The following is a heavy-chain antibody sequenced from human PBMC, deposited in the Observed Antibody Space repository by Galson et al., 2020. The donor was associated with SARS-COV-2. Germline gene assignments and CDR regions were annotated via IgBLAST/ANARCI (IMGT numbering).Heavy chain of an antibody. V-gene: IGHV4-61*01. CDR1: GGSVSSGSYY. CDR3: ARVRTETQSYYYGMDV. Sequence: SETLSLTCTVSGGSVSSGSYYWSWIRQPPGKGLEWIGYIYYSGSTNYNPSLKSRVTISVDTSKNQFSLKLSSVTAADTAVYYCARVRTETQSYYYGMDVWGQGTTVTVSS. CDR2: IYYSGST. D-gene: IGHD6-13*01. J-gene: IGHJ6*02.